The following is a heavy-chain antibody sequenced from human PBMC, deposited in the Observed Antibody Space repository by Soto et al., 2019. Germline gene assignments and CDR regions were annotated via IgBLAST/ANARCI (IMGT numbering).Heavy chain of an antibody. CDR3: ARQHHLVAAVTNRWFDA. J-gene: IGHJ5*01. D-gene: IGHD6-25*01. CDR2: IYYSGST. Sequence: QLQLQASGPGLVKPAETLSLSCTVSGGSISTSSYSWGWIRRPPGKGLEWIGSIYYSGSTYYNPSLKSRVTMSVDTSKSRFSLKLSSVTAADTAVYYCARQHHLVAAVTNRWFDAWGPGTLVTVSS. V-gene: IGHV4-39*01. CDR1: GGSISTSSYS.